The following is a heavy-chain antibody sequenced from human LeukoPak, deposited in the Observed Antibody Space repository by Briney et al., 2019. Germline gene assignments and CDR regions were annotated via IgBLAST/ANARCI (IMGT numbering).Heavy chain of an antibody. Sequence: GGSLRLSCAASGFTFSNSWMHRVRQAPGKGLVWVSRINSDGKTTSYADSVKGRFTISRDNAENTLFLQMNSLYAEDTAVYYYARDYPPDCGQGTLVTVSA. CDR2: INSDGKTT. CDR3: ARDYPPD. V-gene: IGHV3-74*01. J-gene: IGHJ4*02. CDR1: GFTFSNSW.